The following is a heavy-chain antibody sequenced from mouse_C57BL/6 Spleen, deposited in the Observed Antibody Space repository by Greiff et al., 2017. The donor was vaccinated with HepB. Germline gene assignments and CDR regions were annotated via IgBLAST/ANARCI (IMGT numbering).Heavy chain of an antibody. V-gene: IGHV1-15*01. Sequence: VQLQQSGAELVRPGASVTLSCKASGYTFTDYEMHWVKQTPVQGLEWIGAIDPETGGTAYNQKFKGKVILTADKSSSTAYMELRSLTSEDSAVYYCTRGINCVFAYWGQGTLVTVSA. CDR1: GYTFTDYE. CDR2: IDPETGGT. J-gene: IGHJ3*01. CDR3: TRGINCVFAY. D-gene: IGHD4-1*01.